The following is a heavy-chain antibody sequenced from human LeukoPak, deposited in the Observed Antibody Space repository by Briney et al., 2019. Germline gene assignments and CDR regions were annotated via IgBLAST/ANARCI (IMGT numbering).Heavy chain of an antibody. CDR1: GGSFSGYY. J-gene: IGHJ4*02. D-gene: IGHD3-22*01. V-gene: IGHV4-34*01. Sequence: ASETLSLTCAVYGGSFSGYYWSWIRQPPGKGLEWIGEINHSGSTNYNPSLKSRVTISVDTSKNQFSLKLSSVTAADTAVYYCARVQIYYYDSSGYYFRGANYFDYWGQGTLVTVPS. CDR3: ARVQIYYYDSSGYYFRGANYFDY. CDR2: INHSGST.